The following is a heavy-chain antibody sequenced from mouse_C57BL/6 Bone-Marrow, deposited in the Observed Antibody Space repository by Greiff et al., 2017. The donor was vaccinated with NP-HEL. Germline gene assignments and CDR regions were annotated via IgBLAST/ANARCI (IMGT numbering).Heavy chain of an antibody. CDR3: ATRERYNAKGD. J-gene: IGHJ4*01. CDR2: IYPRSGNT. CDR1: GYTFTSYG. Sequence: VQLQQSGAELARPGASVKLSCKASGYTFTSYGISWVKQRTGQGLEWIGEIYPRSGNTYYNEKFKGKATLTADKSSSTAYLELRSMTSEDSAIYFCATRERYNAKGDWGQGASVTVST. V-gene: IGHV1-81*01.